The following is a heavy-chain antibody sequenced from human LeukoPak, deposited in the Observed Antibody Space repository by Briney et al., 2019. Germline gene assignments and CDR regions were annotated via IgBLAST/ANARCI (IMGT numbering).Heavy chain of an antibody. V-gene: IGHV3-23*01. D-gene: IGHD6-19*01. Sequence: GGSLRLSCAASGFTFSSYAMSWARQAPGKGLEWVSAISGSGGSTYCADSVKGRFTISRDNSKNTLYLQMNSLRAEDTAVYYCAKGGYSSGWYGDYWGQGTLVTVSS. CDR1: GFTFSSYA. J-gene: IGHJ4*02. CDR3: AKGGYSSGWYGDY. CDR2: ISGSGGST.